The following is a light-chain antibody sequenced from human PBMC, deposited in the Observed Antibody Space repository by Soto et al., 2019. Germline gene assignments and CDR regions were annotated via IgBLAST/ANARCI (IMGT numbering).Light chain of an antibody. CDR2: EVT. V-gene: IGLV2-14*01. CDR1: RSDVGGYNY. CDR3: SSYTSRSTWV. J-gene: IGLJ3*02. Sequence: QSALTQPASVSGSPGQSITISCTGTRSDVGGYNYVSWYQQHPGKAPKLMIYEVTNRPSGVSNRFSGSKSDYTASLTISGLQAEDEADYYCSSYTSRSTWVFGGGTKLTVL.